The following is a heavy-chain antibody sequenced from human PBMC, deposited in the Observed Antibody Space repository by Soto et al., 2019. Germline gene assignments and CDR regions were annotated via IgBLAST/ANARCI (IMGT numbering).Heavy chain of an antibody. Sequence: GGSLRLSCAASGFTFSSYAMSWVRQAPGKGLEWVSAVSGSGGTTYYTDSVKGRFTISRDNSKNTLYLQMNSLRAEDTALYYCAKDIITFGGVIGPFDYWGQGTLVTVSS. CDR1: GFTFSSYA. CDR3: AKDIITFGGVIGPFDY. D-gene: IGHD3-16*02. CDR2: VSGSGGTT. J-gene: IGHJ4*02. V-gene: IGHV3-23*01.